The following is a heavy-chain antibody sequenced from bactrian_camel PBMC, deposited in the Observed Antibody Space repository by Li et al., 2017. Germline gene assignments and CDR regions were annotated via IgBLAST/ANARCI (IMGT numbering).Heavy chain of an antibody. CDR2: IDSAART. Sequence: QVQLVESGGGSVQAGGSLRLSCAVSASTMRGISIGWFRQASGKEREGVAAIDSAARTSYADSVKGRLNISKDTAKNTLYLQMDSLKPEDTAMYYCAAWYGTCTVAGGADRFDFGSRGQGTQVTVS. J-gene: IGHJ6*01. D-gene: IGHD6*01. CDR3: AAWYGTCTVAGGADRFDFGS. CDR1: ASTMRGIS. V-gene: IGHV3S53*01.